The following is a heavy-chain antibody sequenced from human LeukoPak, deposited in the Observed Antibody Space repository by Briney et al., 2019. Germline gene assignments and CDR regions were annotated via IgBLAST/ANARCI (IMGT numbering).Heavy chain of an antibody. V-gene: IGHV5-51*01. CDR1: GYSFTNYW. Sequence: GESLQISCKGSGYSFTNYWIGWVRQLPGKGLGWMGIIFPADSDTRYSPSFQGQVTIAADKSITTAYLQWSRLKASGSGMYYCARYCSGGSCNQGIDYWGQGTLVTVSS. CDR3: ARYCSGGSCNQGIDY. J-gene: IGHJ4*02. D-gene: IGHD2-15*01. CDR2: IFPADSDT.